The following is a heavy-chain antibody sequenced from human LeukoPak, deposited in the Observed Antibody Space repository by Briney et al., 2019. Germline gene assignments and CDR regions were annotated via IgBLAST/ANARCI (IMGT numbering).Heavy chain of an antibody. J-gene: IGHJ5*02. CDR3: ARDLGSPSWFDP. CDR2: IYHSGST. CDR1: GGSISSGGYS. V-gene: IGHV4-30-2*01. Sequence: PSETLSLTCAVSGGSISSGGYSWSWIRQPPGKGLEWIGYIYHSGSTYYNPSLKSRVTISVDRSKNQFSLKLSSVTAADTAVYYCARDLGSPSWFDPWGQGTLVTVSS. D-gene: IGHD1-26*01.